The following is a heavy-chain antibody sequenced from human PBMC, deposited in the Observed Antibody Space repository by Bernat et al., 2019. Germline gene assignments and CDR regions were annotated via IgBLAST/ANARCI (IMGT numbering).Heavy chain of an antibody. V-gene: IGHV4-59*08. CDR3: ARRGRDGYNSLFDY. CDR1: GGSISSYY. Sequence: QVQLQESGPGLVKPSETLSLTCTVSGGSISSYYWSWIRQPPGKGLEWIGYIYYSGSTNYNPSLKSRVTISVDTAKNQFSLKLSSGTAADTAVYYCARRGRDGYNSLFDYWGQGTLVTVSS. D-gene: IGHD5-24*01. CDR2: IYYSGST. J-gene: IGHJ4*02.